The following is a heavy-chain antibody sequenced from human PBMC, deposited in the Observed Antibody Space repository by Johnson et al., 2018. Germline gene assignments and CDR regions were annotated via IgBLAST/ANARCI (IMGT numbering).Heavy chain of an antibody. V-gene: IGHV3-30*09. J-gene: IGHJ6*02. Sequence: QVQLVESGGGVVQPGRSLRLSCAASGFTFSTHAMHWVRQAPGKGLEWVAAMSYDGRNKNYADSVKGRFAISRDNSKNTLYVQMDSLRAEDTAGYYCAREAGDGVVATTPRAGMDVWGQGTTVTVSS. CDR3: AREAGDGVVATTPRAGMDV. CDR1: GFTFSTHA. D-gene: IGHD5-12*01. CDR2: MSYDGRNK.